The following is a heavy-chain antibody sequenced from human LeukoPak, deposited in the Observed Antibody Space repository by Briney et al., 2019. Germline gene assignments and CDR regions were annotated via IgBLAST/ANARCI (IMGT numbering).Heavy chain of an antibody. CDR3: AKGAFSGSYYGYFDY. Sequence: PGGSLRLSCAASGFTFDDYAMHWVRQAPGKGLEWVSGISWNSGSIGYADSVKGRFTISRDNAKNSLCLQMNSLRAEDTALYYCAKGAFSGSYYGYFDYWGQGTLVTVSS. J-gene: IGHJ4*02. CDR2: ISWNSGSI. D-gene: IGHD1-26*01. V-gene: IGHV3-9*01. CDR1: GFTFDDYA.